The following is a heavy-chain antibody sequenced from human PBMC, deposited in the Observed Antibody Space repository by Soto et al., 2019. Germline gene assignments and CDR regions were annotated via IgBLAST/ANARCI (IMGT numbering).Heavy chain of an antibody. CDR1: GGSISSGGYS. V-gene: IGHV4-30-2*01. D-gene: IGHD3-10*01. J-gene: IGHJ6*02. CDR3: AKAGLWFEGRAFYAMGV. Sequence: QLQLQESGSGLVKPSQTLSLTCAVSGGSISSGGYSWSWIRQPPGKGLEWIGYIYHSGSTYYNPSLKSRVTISVDRSKNQFSLKLSSVTAADTAVYYRAKAGLWFEGRAFYAMGVWGQGTTVTVSS. CDR2: IYHSGST.